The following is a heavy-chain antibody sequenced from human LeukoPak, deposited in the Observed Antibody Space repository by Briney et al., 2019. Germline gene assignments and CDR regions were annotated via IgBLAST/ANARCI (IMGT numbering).Heavy chain of an antibody. CDR1: GYTFTGYY. V-gene: IGHV1-2*02. CDR2: INPNSGGT. J-gene: IGHJ4*02. Sequence: ASVKVSCKASGYTFTGYYMHWVRQAPGQGLEWMGWINPNSGGTNYAQKFQGRVTMTRDTSTSTVYMELSSLRSEDTAVYYCARDRGSYYYDSSGYPDYWGQGTLVTVSS. CDR3: ARDRGSYYYDSSGYPDY. D-gene: IGHD3-22*01.